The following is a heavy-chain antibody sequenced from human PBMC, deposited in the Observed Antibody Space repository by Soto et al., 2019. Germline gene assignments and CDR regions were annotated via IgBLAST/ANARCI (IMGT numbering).Heavy chain of an antibody. J-gene: IGHJ5*02. CDR2: IYYSGRT. CDR3: ARGVDP. Sequence: QVQLQESGPGLVKPSQTLSLTCTVSGGSISSGGYYWSWIRQHPGKGPEWIGYIYYSGRTYYNPSLPSRVTMSVDTSQNQFSLKLSTMAAADTAVSYWARGVDPWGQGTLVTVSS. V-gene: IGHV4-31*03. CDR1: GGSISSGGYY.